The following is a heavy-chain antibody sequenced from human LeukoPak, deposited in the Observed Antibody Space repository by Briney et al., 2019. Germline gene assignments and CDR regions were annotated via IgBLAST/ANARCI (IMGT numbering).Heavy chain of an antibody. V-gene: IGHV3-7*04. CDR3: ARGSFRGYSTSWFDP. J-gene: IGHJ5*02. CDR1: GITFSRSW. Sequence: GGSLRLSCAASGITFSRSWMSWVRQAPGKGLEWVAFMKEDGSEKYYVDSVKGRFTISRDNAKNSLYLQMNSLRAEDTAVYYCARGSFRGYSTSWFDPWGQGTLVTVSS. CDR2: MKEDGSEK. D-gene: IGHD5-12*01.